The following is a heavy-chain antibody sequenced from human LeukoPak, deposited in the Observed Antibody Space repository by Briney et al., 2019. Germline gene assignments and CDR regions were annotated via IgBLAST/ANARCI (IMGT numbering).Heavy chain of an antibody. J-gene: IGHJ4*02. Sequence: GGSLRLSCAASGFTFSDYYMSWIRQAPGKGLEWVSYISSSGSTIYYADSAKGRFTISRDNAKNSLYLQMNSLRAEDTAVYYCARGGYCSSTSCYALDYWGQGTLVTVSS. V-gene: IGHV3-11*01. CDR3: ARGGYCSSTSCYALDY. CDR1: GFTFSDYY. CDR2: ISSSGSTI. D-gene: IGHD2-2*01.